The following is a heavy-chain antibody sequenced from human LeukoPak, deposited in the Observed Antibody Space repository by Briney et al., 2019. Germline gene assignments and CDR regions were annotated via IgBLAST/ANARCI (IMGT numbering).Heavy chain of an antibody. J-gene: IGHJ4*02. CDR2: IIPILGIA. CDR3: ARDVDTMVRGVLSY. CDR1: GGTFSSYA. V-gene: IGHV1-69*04. Sequence: ASVKVSCKASGGTFSSYAISWVRQAPGQGLEWMGRIIPILGIANYAQKFQGRVTITADKSTSTAYMELSSLRSEDTAVYYCARDVDTMVRGVLSYWGQGTLVTVSS. D-gene: IGHD3-10*01.